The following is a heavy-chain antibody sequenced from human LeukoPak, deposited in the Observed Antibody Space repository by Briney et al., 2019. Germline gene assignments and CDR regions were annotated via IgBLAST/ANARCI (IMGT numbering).Heavy chain of an antibody. CDR3: ASEAYYYDSSGYYFPGGFDY. V-gene: IGHV3-48*03. CDR1: EFTLSSYE. J-gene: IGHJ4*02. CDR2: ISSGGNTI. D-gene: IGHD3-22*01. Sequence: GGSLRLSCAASEFTLSSYEMNWIRQAPGKGLEWVSYISSGGNTIYYADSVKGRFTISRDNAKNSLYLQMNSLRAEDTAVYYCASEAYYYDSSGYYFPGGFDYWGQGTLVTVSS.